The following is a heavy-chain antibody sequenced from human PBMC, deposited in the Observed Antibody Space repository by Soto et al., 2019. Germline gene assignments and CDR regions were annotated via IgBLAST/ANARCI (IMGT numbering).Heavy chain of an antibody. D-gene: IGHD6-6*01. CDR2: IYYSGST. Sequence: SETLSLTCTVSGGSISSYYWSWIRQPPGKGLEWIGYIYYSGSTNYNPSLKSRVTISVDTSKNQFSLKLSSVTAADTTVYYCARDLGVGSSKNYYYYYGMDVWGQGTTVTVSS. J-gene: IGHJ6*02. CDR1: GGSISSYY. V-gene: IGHV4-59*01. CDR3: ARDLGVGSSKNYYYYYGMDV.